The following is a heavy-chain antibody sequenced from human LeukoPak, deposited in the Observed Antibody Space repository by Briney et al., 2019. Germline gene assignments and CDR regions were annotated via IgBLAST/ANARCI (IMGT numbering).Heavy chain of an antibody. CDR1: GYTFTIYG. D-gene: IGHD3-22*01. Sequence: ASVKVSCKASGYTFTIYGISWVRQAPGQGLEWMGWISAYNGNTNYAQKLQGRVTMTTDTSTSTAYMELSSLRSDDTAVYYCARDSSGYSNDAFDIWGQGTMVTVSS. V-gene: IGHV1-18*01. CDR3: ARDSSGYSNDAFDI. CDR2: ISAYNGNT. J-gene: IGHJ3*02.